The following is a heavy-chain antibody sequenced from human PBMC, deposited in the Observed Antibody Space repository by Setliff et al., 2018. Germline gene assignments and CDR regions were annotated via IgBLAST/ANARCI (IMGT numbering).Heavy chain of an antibody. J-gene: IGHJ6*03. CDR3: ARASRFATIVWKGDYYMDV. CDR2: INTNTGNP. D-gene: IGHD3-16*02. Sequence: ASVKVSCKASGFVFTNYAITWVRQAPGQGLEWMGWINTNTGNPSYAQGFTGRFVFSLDTSVSTAYLQISSLKPEDTAMYYCARASRFATIVWKGDYYMDVWGKGTTVTVS. CDR1: GFVFTNYA. V-gene: IGHV7-4-1*02.